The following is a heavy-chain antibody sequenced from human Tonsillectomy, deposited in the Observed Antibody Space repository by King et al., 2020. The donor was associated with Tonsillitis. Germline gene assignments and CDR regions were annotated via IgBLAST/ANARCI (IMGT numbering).Heavy chain of an antibody. CDR1: GFSFSSYP. J-gene: IGHJ4*02. CDR2: ISYDGSNK. CDR3: ARESLASEDRSNWYELFDY. D-gene: IGHD3-22*01. V-gene: IGHV3-30*04. Sequence: VQLVESGGGVVQPGRFLRLSCAASGFSFSSYPMHWVRQAPGKGLEWVAVISYDGSNKYHADSVKGRFTISRYNSKNSLFLQMSSLRAEDTAVYYCARESLASEDRSNWYELFDYWGQGTLVSVSS.